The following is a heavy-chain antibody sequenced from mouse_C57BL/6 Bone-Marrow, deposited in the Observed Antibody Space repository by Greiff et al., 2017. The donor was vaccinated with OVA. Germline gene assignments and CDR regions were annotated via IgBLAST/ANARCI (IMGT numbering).Heavy chain of an antibody. CDR3: ADWYFDV. Sequence: QVQLQQSGAELVRPGTSVKVSCKASGYAFTNYLIEWVKQRPGQGLEWIGVINPGSGGTNYNEKFKGKATLTADKSSSTAYMQLSSLTAGDSAVYFCADWYFDVWGTGTTVTVSS. CDR1: GYAFTNYL. J-gene: IGHJ1*03. CDR2: INPGSGGT. V-gene: IGHV1-54*01.